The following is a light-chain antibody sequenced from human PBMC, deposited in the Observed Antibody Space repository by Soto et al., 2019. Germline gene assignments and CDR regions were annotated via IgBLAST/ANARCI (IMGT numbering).Light chain of an antibody. V-gene: IGKV3-11*01. Sequence: EIVLTQSPATLSLSPGEKATLSCRASQSVGSFLAWYQQRPGQAPRLLIYDTSTRATGIPLRFSGSGSGTDFTLTISSLEPEDFAVYYCQQRYSWPPLTFGGGTKVEIK. CDR2: DTS. J-gene: IGKJ4*01. CDR1: QSVGSF. CDR3: QQRYSWPPLT.